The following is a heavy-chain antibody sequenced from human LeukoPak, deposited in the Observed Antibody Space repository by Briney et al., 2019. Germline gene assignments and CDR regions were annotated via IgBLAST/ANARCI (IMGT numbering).Heavy chain of an antibody. D-gene: IGHD6-25*01. J-gene: IGHJ4*02. Sequence: GGSLRLSCAASGFTFGNYGMSWVRQAPGKGLEWVSGINWNGGSTGYADSVEGRFTISRDNAKNSLYLQMNSLRAEDTAVYYCARDAGNGYDRSDYWGQGTQVTVSS. V-gene: IGHV3-20*04. CDR1: GFTFGNYG. CDR2: INWNGGST. CDR3: ARDAGNGYDRSDY.